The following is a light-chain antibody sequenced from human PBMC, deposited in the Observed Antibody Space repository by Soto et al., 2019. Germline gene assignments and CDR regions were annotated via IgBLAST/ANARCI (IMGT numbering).Light chain of an antibody. CDR1: QSVSSSY. CDR2: GAY. Sequence: EIVLTQSPGTLSLSPGERATLSCRASQSVSSSYLAWYQHKPGQAPRLLINGAYTRATGIPDRSSGSGDGTDFTLTSSRREPEDFAVYYCQQFGRPFTFEPGTKVDLK. V-gene: IGKV3-20*01. CDR3: QQFGRPFT. J-gene: IGKJ3*01.